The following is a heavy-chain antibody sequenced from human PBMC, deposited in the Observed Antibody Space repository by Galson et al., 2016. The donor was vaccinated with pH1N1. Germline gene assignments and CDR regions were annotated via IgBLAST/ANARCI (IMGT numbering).Heavy chain of an antibody. Sequence: SLRLSCAASGLPFDDYYFMWIRQAPDRGLEWVSFIRGKRFGQTTEHAASVKGRFTISRDDSKNTAYLQMNSLKADDTAIYYCTSRRFGHNWFDPWGRGSLVIVS. CDR2: IRGKRFGQTT. V-gene: IGHV3-49*03. D-gene: IGHD3-10*01. CDR3: TSRRFGHNWFDP. CDR1: GLPFDDYY. J-gene: IGHJ5*02.